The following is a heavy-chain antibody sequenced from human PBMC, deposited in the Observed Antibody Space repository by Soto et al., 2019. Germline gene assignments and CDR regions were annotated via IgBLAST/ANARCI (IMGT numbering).Heavy chain of an antibody. Sequence: EVQLVESGGGLVQPGRSLRLSCAASGFTFDDYAMHWVRQAPGKGLEWVSGISWNSGSIGYADSVKGRFTISRDNAKNSLYLQMNSLRAEDTALYYCAKDIKTYYYASSGYNPGAGFDYWGQGTLVTVSS. CDR1: GFTFDDYA. CDR2: ISWNSGSI. V-gene: IGHV3-9*01. CDR3: AKDIKTYYYASSGYNPGAGFDY. J-gene: IGHJ4*02. D-gene: IGHD3-22*01.